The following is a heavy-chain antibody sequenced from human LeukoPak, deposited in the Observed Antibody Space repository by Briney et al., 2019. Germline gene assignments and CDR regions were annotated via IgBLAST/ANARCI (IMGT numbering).Heavy chain of an antibody. CDR3: AKGGGDWLFSTFDY. CDR1: GFIFSSFT. V-gene: IGHV3-23*01. CDR2: ISASGGGT. Sequence: PSGGSLRLSCAASGFIFSSFTMNWVRQAPGKGLEWVSAISASGGGTYYADSVKGRFTISRDNSKNALYLQMNSLRAEDTAVYYCAKGGGDWLFSTFDYWGQGTLVTVSS. J-gene: IGHJ4*02. D-gene: IGHD3-9*01.